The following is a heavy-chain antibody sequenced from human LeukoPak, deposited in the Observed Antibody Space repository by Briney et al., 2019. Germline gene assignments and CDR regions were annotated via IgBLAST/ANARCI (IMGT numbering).Heavy chain of an antibody. CDR2: IGAYNGNT. CDR1: GYTFSSYG. J-gene: IGHJ5*02. CDR3: AREPLTGFGVVIIGAWFDP. D-gene: IGHD3-3*01. Sequence: ASVQVSCKASGYTFSSYGISWVRQALGQGLEWMGWIGAYNGNTNYAQKFQGRVTMTTDTSTSTAYMELRSLRSDDTAVYYCAREPLTGFGVVIIGAWFDPWGQGTLVTVSS. V-gene: IGHV1-18*01.